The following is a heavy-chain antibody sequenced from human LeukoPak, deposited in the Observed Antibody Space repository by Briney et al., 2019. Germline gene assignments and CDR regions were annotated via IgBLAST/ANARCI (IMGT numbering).Heavy chain of an antibody. Sequence: QPGGSLRLSCAASGSTFSTYAMTWVRQAPGKGLGWVSVISGSGGTTYYADSVKGRFTLSRDNSKNTVFLQMNSLRAEDTAVYYCAKSIGGVVVVAADYWGQGTLVTVSS. V-gene: IGHV3-23*01. J-gene: IGHJ4*02. CDR2: ISGSGGTT. D-gene: IGHD2-15*01. CDR3: AKSIGGVVVVAADY. CDR1: GSTFSTYA.